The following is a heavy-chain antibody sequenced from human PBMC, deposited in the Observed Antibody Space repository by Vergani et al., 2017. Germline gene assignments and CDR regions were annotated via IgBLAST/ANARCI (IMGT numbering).Heavy chain of an antibody. V-gene: IGHV1-2*06. CDR2: INPNSGGT. CDR1: GYTFTASS. CDR3: AKQVVPGTFWFDP. J-gene: IGHJ5*02. Sequence: QVQLVQSGAEVKKPGASVKVSCKASGYTFTASSMHWVRQAPGQGLEWMGRINPNSGGTNYAQKFQGRVTMTRDTSISTDFMELSRLEFDDTAVYYCAKQVVPGTFWFDPWGQGTLVTVSS. D-gene: IGHD2-2*01.